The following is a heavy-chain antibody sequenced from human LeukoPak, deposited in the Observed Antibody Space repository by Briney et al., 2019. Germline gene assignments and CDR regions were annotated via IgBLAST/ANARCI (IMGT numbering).Heavy chain of an antibody. V-gene: IGHV3-23*01. D-gene: IGHD6-19*01. Sequence: RGSLRLSCAVSGFAFGSEAMSWVRQSPARGLEWVASISPGGGTTYYADYVKGRFTISRDNSKNTLYLQMNSLRAEDTAVYYCARGVAVAGIRRAFDIWGQGTMVTVSS. CDR2: ISPGGGTT. CDR1: GFAFGSEA. CDR3: ARGVAVAGIRRAFDI. J-gene: IGHJ3*02.